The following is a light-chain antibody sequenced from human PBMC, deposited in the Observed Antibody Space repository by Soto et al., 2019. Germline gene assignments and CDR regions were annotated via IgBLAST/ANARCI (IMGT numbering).Light chain of an antibody. J-gene: IGKJ3*01. V-gene: IGKV3-11*01. CDR2: DAS. CDR1: QSVSSC. CDR3: QQRSNWPPAVT. Sequence: EIVLTQSPATLSLSPGERATLSCRASQSVSSCLAYYQQKPGQAPRLLIYDASNRATGISARISGSGSGTDFTLTISSLETEDFPVYYCQQRSNWPPAVTFGPGTKVDIK.